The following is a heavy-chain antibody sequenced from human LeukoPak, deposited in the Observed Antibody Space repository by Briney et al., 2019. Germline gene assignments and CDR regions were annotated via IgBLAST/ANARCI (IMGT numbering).Heavy chain of an antibody. J-gene: IGHJ6*02. CDR1: GGSFSGYY. CDR2: INHSGST. V-gene: IGHV4-34*01. Sequence: SETLSLTCAVCGGSFSGYYWSWIRQPPGKGLEWIGEINHSGSTNYNPSLKSRVTISVDTSKNQFSLKLSSVTAADTAVYYCARGLYGSGRQKVPYYYYYYGMDVWGQGTTVTVSS. CDR3: ARGLYGSGRQKVPYYYYYYGMDV. D-gene: IGHD3-10*01.